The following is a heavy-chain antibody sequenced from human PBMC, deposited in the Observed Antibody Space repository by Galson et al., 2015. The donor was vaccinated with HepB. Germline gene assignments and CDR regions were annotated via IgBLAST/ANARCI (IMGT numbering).Heavy chain of an antibody. D-gene: IGHD2-15*01. CDR1: GFTFSSYG. J-gene: IGHJ4*02. V-gene: IGHV3-30*18. CDR3: AKLNQDRLFDY. Sequence: SLRLSCAASGFTFSSYGMHWVRQAPGKGLEWVAVISYDGSNKYYADSVKGRFTISRDNSKNTLYLQMDSLRAGDTAVYYCAKLNQDRLFDYWGQGTLVTVSS. CDR2: ISYDGSNK.